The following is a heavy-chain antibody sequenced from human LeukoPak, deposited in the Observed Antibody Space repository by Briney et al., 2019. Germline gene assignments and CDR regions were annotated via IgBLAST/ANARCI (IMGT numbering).Heavy chain of an antibody. D-gene: IGHD6-6*01. J-gene: IGHJ6*03. V-gene: IGHV3-30*02. CDR3: ARDASIAARLDYYYYMDV. CDR2: IRYDGSNK. CDR1: GFTFSSYG. Sequence: PGGSLRLSCAASGFTFSSYGMHWVRQAPGKGLEWVAFIRYDGSNKYYADSVKGRFTISRDNSKNTLYLQMNSLRAEDTAVYYCARDASIAARLDYYYYMDVWGKGTTVTVSS.